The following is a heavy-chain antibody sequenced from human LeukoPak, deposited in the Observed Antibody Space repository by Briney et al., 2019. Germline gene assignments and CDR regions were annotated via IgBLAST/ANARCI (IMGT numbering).Heavy chain of an antibody. CDR2: INTNTGNP. CDR3: ARDTAYCGGDCYSQTPEYFQH. CDR1: GYTFTGYY. V-gene: IGHV7-4-1*02. Sequence: ASVKVSCKASGYTFTGYYIHWVRQAPGQGLEWMGWINTNTGNPTYAQGFTGRFVFSLDTSVSTAYLQISSLKAEDTAVYYCARDTAYCGGDCYSQTPEYFQHWGQGTLVTVSS. D-gene: IGHD2-21*02. J-gene: IGHJ1*01.